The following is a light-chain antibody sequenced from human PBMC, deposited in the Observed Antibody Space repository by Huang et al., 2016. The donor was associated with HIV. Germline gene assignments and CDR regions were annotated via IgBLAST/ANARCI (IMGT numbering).Light chain of an antibody. CDR2: GAS. CDR1: QSLNKY. V-gene: IGKV3-15*01. J-gene: IGKJ1*01. Sequence: EIVMTQSPGTLSLFAGQRATLSCRASQSLNKYLAWYQHKPGQAPKLRIYGASTRATGVPARFTGSGSGTEFTLTISSLQSEDSAFYYCQQYTNWPPKTFGQGTRVEI. CDR3: QQYTNWPPKT.